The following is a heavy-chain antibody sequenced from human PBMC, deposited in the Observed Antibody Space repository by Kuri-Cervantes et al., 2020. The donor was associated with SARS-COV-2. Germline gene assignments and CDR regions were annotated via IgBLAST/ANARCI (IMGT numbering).Heavy chain of an antibody. Sequence: GGSLRLSCAASGFTFSNAWMSWVRQAPGKGLEWVAVISYDGSNKYYADSVKGRFTISRDNSKNTLYLQMNSLRAEDTAVYYCAREEGTGRAFDIWGQGTMVTVSS. J-gene: IGHJ3*02. CDR2: ISYDGSNK. CDR1: GFTFSNAW. CDR3: AREEGTGRAFDI. V-gene: IGHV3-30-3*01. D-gene: IGHD3-10*01.